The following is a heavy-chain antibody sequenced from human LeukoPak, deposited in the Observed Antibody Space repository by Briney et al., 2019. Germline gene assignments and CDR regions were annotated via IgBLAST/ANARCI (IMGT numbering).Heavy chain of an antibody. D-gene: IGHD3-10*01. CDR1: RFTFSSYW. CDR3: ASFSFRGVPKYYFDY. J-gene: IGHJ4*02. Sequence: SGGSLRLSCAASRFTFSSYWMHWVRQAPGKGLVWVSRINSDGSSTSYADSVKGRFTISRDNAKNTLYLQMNSLRAEDTAVYYCASFSFRGVPKYYFDYWGQGTLVTVSS. CDR2: INSDGSST. V-gene: IGHV3-74*01.